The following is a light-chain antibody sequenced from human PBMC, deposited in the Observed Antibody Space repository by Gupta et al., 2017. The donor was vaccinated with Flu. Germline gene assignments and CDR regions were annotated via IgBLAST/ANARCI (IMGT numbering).Light chain of an antibody. Sequence: GHTARITSGGNNIGSKSEHWYQQKPCQAPVLVVYDDSVRPSGIPMRFSGSNSRNGATLTISRVEAGDEAEYYCQGWDSSSDHWVFGGGTKLTVL. CDR3: QGWDSSSDHWV. V-gene: IGLV3-21*02. CDR2: DDS. CDR1: NIGSKS. J-gene: IGLJ2*01.